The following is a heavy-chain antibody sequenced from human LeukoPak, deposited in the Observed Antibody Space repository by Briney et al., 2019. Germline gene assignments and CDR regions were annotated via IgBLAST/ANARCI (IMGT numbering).Heavy chain of an antibody. CDR3: ARQSGGSRY. J-gene: IGHJ4*02. D-gene: IGHD2-15*01. V-gene: IGHV4-39*01. CDR2: LYYSGST. CDR1: GGSISSSSYY. Sequence: SETLSLTCTVSGGSISSSSYYWGWIRQPPGKGLEWIGSLYYSGSTYYNPSLKSRVTISVDTSKNQFSLKLSSVTAADTAVYYCARQSGGSRYWGQGTLVTVSS.